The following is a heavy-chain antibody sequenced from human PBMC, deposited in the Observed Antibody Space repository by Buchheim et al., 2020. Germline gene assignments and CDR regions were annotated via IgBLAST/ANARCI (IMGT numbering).Heavy chain of an antibody. J-gene: IGHJ4*02. Sequence: QVQLVESGGGVVQPGRSLRLSCAASGFTFSSYGMHWVRQAPGKGLEWVAVISYDGSNKYYADSVKGRFTISRDNSKNTLYLQMNSLRAEDTAVYYCAKDEFRIAVAGYFDYWGQGTL. CDR2: ISYDGSNK. CDR3: AKDEFRIAVAGYFDY. V-gene: IGHV3-30*18. D-gene: IGHD6-19*01. CDR1: GFTFSSYG.